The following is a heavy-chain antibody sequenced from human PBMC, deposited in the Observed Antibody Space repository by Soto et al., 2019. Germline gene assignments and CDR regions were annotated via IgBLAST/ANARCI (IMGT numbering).Heavy chain of an antibody. CDR1: GGSISSGGYY. CDR2: IYYSGST. Sequence: QVQLQESGPGLVKPSQTLSLTCTVSGGSISSGGYYWSWIRQHPGKGLEWIGYIYYSGSTYYNPSLKRRVTISVDTSKNQFSLKLSSVTAADTAVYYCARSPRDIVLVPAAMPALRFDPWGQGTLVTVSS. D-gene: IGHD2-2*01. V-gene: IGHV4-31*03. CDR3: ARSPRDIVLVPAAMPALRFDP. J-gene: IGHJ5*02.